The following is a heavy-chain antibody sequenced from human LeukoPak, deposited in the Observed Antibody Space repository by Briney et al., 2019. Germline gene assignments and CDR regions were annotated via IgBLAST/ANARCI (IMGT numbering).Heavy chain of an antibody. D-gene: IGHD2-15*01. J-gene: IGHJ4*02. V-gene: IGHV3-74*01. CDR1: GFTFSSYW. CDR3: ARDLSGRADY. CDR2: IKSDGRGK. Sequence: PGGSLRLSCAASGFTFSSYWMHWVRQTPGKEPVWVSHIKSDGRGKSYADSVKGRFTISRDNAKNTLYLQMNSLRAEDTAVYYCARDLSGRADYWGQGTLVTVSS.